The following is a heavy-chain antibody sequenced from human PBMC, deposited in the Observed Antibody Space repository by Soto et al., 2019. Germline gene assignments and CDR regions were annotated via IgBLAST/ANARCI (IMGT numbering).Heavy chain of an antibody. V-gene: IGHV4-39*07. J-gene: IGHJ6*02. CDR2: IYYSGST. D-gene: IGHD1-26*01. CDR1: GGSISSSSYY. CDR3: ARSKWELLTSGGPGYGMDV. Sequence: PSETLSLTCTVSGGSISSSSYYWGWIRQPPGKGLEWIGSIYYSGSTYYNPSLKSRVTISVDTSKNQFSLKLSSVTAADTAVYYCARSKWELLTSGGPGYGMDVWGQGTTVTVSS.